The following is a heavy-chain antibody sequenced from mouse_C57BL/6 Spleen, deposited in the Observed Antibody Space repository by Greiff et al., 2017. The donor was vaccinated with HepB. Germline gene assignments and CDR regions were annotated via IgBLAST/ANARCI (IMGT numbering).Heavy chain of an antibody. Sequence: EVKLQESGPELVKPGASVKISCKASGYSFTDYNMNWVKQSNGKSLEWIGVINPNYGTTSYNQKFKGKATLTVDQSSSTAYMQLNSLTSEDSAVYYCARVDDGYLYYYAMDYWGQGTSVTVSS. CDR1: GYSFTDYN. CDR3: ARVDDGYLYYYAMDY. CDR2: INPNYGTT. D-gene: IGHD2-3*01. V-gene: IGHV1-39*01. J-gene: IGHJ4*01.